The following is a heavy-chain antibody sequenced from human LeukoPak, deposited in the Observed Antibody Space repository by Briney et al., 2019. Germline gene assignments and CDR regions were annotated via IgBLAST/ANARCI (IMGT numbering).Heavy chain of an antibody. V-gene: IGHV4-34*01. CDR2: INHSGST. D-gene: IGHD5-12*01. Sequence: SETLSPTCAVYGGSFSGYYWSWIRQPPGKGLEWIGEINHSGSTNYNPSLKSRVTISVDTSKNQFSLKLSSVTAADTAVYYCARSLVATSSLGDYWGQGTLVTVSS. CDR3: ARSLVATSSLGDY. CDR1: GGSFSGYY. J-gene: IGHJ4*02.